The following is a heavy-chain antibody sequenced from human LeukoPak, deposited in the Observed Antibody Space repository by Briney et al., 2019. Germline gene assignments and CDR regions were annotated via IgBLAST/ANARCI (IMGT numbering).Heavy chain of an antibody. J-gene: IGHJ4*02. CDR2: ITSRSTYI. Sequence: PGGSLRLSCAASGFTFSSYSMNWVRQAPGKGLEWVSSITSRSTYINYADSAKGRFTISRDNPKNTLYLQMNSLRAEDTAVYFCAKRGVVIRVILVGFHKEAYYFDSWGQGALVTVSS. CDR1: GFTFSSYS. V-gene: IGHV3-21*04. CDR3: AKRGVVIRVILVGFHKEAYYFDS. D-gene: IGHD3-22*01.